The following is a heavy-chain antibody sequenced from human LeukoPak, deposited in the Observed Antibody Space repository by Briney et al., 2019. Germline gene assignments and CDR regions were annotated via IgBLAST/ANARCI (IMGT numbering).Heavy chain of an antibody. CDR3: ARGLDGNSIWYFDL. CDR2: ISSSSSYI. CDR1: GFTFSSYS. D-gene: IGHD4-23*01. J-gene: IGHJ2*01. V-gene: IGHV3-21*01. Sequence: GGSLRLSCAASGFTFSSYSMNWVRQAPGKGLEWVSSISSSSSYIYYGDSVRGRFAISRDNAKNSLYLQMNSLRVEDTAVYYCARGLDGNSIWYFDLWGRGTLVTVSS.